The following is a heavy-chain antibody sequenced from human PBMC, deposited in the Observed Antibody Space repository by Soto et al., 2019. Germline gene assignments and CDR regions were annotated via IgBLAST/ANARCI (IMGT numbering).Heavy chain of an antibody. CDR3: ASSMVRGVMSFAFDI. J-gene: IGHJ3*02. Sequence: GGSLRLSCAASGFTFSSYAMHWVRQAPGKGLEWVAVISYDGSNKYYADSVKGRFTISRDNSKKTLYLQMNSLRAEDTAVYYCASSMVRGVMSFAFDIWGQGTMVTVSS. D-gene: IGHD3-10*01. V-gene: IGHV3-30-3*01. CDR1: GFTFSSYA. CDR2: ISYDGSNK.